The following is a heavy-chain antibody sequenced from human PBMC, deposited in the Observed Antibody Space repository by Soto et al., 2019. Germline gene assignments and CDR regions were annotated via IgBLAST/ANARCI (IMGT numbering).Heavy chain of an antibody. CDR3: ALDPIAVAGNFHYSYMDV. CDR1: GYTFTSYG. D-gene: IGHD6-19*01. CDR2: ISAYNGNT. Sequence: ASVKVSCKASGYTFTSYGISWVRQAPGQGLEWMGWISAYNGNTNYAQKLQGRVTMTTDTSTSTAYMELRSLRSDDTAVYYCALDPIAVAGNFHYSYMDVWGKGTTVTVSS. J-gene: IGHJ6*03. V-gene: IGHV1-18*01.